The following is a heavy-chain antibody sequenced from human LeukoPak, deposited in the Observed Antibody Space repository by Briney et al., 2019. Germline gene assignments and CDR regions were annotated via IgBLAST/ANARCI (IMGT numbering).Heavy chain of an antibody. CDR3: ARASNSYDSSATEEDAFDI. CDR1: GYTFTGYY. D-gene: IGHD3-22*01. V-gene: IGHV1-46*01. Sequence: ASVKVSCKASGYTFTGYYMHWVRQAPGQGLEWMGIINPSGGSTSYAQKFQGRVTMTRDTSTSTVYMELSSLRSEDTAVYYCARASNSYDSSATEEDAFDIWGQGTMVTVSS. J-gene: IGHJ3*02. CDR2: INPSGGST.